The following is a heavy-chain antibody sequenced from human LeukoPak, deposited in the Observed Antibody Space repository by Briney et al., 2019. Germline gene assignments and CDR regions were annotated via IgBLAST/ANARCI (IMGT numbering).Heavy chain of an antibody. D-gene: IGHD1-26*01. CDR2: VSASGPST. Sequence: GGSLRLSCAASGFTFGSYAMGWVRRAPWKGLEWVSAVSASGPSTYYADSVKGRFTVSRDNSKNTLYLQMSSLRADDTAVYYCARGRGSSRYYFDYWGRGTLVTVSS. CDR1: GFTFGSYA. J-gene: IGHJ4*02. CDR3: ARGRGSSRYYFDY. V-gene: IGHV3-23*01.